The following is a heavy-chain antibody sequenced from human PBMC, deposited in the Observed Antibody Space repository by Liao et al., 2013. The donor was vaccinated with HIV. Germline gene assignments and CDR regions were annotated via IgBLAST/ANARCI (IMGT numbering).Heavy chain of an antibody. CDR1: GGSISPYY. CDR3: ARGARTVTTWSRLGPYSQYYRDV. J-gene: IGHJ6*03. D-gene: IGHD4-17*01. Sequence: QVQLQESGPRLVKPSETLSLTCTVSGGSISPYYWSWIRQPPGKGPEWIGFIYYRGSTNYNPSFNSRVTISVDTSKNQFSLKLTFVTAADAAVYYCARGARTVTTWSRLGPYSQYYRDVWGKGTTVAVSS. V-gene: IGHV4-59*12. CDR2: IYYRGST.